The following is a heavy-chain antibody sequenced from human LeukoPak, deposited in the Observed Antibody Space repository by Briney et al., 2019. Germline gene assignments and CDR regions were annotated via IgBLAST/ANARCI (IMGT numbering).Heavy chain of an antibody. CDR3: ARGVYGSGSYGKDY. D-gene: IGHD3-10*01. Sequence: SETLSLTCAVYGGSLSGYYWSWIRQPPGKGLEWIGYIYYSGSTNYNPSLKSRVTISVDTSKNQFSLKLSSVTAADTAVYYCARGVYGSGSYGKDYWGQGTLVTVSS. CDR1: GGSLSGYY. CDR2: IYYSGST. V-gene: IGHV4-59*01. J-gene: IGHJ4*02.